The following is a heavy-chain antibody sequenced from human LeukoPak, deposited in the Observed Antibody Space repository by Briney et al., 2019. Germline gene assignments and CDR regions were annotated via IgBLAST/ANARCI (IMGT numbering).Heavy chain of an antibody. D-gene: IGHD3-10*01. CDR1: GGTFSSYA. CDR3: ARDHRYGSGGRYGMDV. Sequence: ASVKLSCTASGGTFSSYAISWVRQAPGQGLEWMGGIIPLFGTANYAHKFQGRVTITADESTSTAYMELSSLRSEDTAVYYCARDHRYGSGGRYGMDVWGQGTTVTVSS. CDR2: IIPLFGTA. J-gene: IGHJ6*02. V-gene: IGHV1-69*13.